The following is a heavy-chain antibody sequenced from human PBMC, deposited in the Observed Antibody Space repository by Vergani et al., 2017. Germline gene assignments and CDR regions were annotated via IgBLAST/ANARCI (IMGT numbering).Heavy chain of an antibody. V-gene: IGHV3-7*01. D-gene: IGHD3-22*01. CDR2: IKQDGSEK. CDR1: RFTFSTYW. Sequence: EVQLVESGGGLVQPGGSLRLSCGASRFTFSTYWMSWVRQAPGKGLEWVANIKQDGSEKDYVDSVKGRFTISRDNAKNSLYLQMNSLRAEDTAVYYCARVGGGRITMIVVANSDAFDIWGQGTMVTVSS. J-gene: IGHJ3*02. CDR3: ARVGGGRITMIVVANSDAFDI.